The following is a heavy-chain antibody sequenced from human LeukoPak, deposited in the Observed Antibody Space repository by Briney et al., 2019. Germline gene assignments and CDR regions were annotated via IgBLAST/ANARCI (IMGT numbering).Heavy chain of an antibody. D-gene: IGHD3-3*01. J-gene: IGHJ3*02. CDR1: GGSISSGSYY. CDR3: ARVAFGFLEWPDNNAFDI. V-gene: IGHV4-61*02. Sequence: PSQTLSLTCTVSGGSISSGSYYWSWIRQPAGKGLEWIGRIYTSGSTNYNPSLKSRVTISVDTSKNQFSLKLSSVTAADTAVYYCARVAFGFLEWPDNNAFDIWGQGTMVTVSS. CDR2: IYTSGST.